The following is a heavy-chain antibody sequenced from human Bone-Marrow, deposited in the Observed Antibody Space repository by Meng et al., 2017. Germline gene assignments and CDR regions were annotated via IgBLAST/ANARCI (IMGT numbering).Heavy chain of an antibody. D-gene: IGHD5-18*01. CDR2: INPNSGGT. V-gene: IGHV1-2*02. Sequence: ASVKVSCKASGYTFTGNYMHWVRQAPGQGLEWMGWINPNSGGTTYAQKFQDRVTLTRDTSISTAYMELSRLRSDDTAVYYCTRDSPPHTAIQFDYWGQGTLVTVSS. CDR1: GYTFTGNY. J-gene: IGHJ4*02. CDR3: TRDSPPHTAIQFDY.